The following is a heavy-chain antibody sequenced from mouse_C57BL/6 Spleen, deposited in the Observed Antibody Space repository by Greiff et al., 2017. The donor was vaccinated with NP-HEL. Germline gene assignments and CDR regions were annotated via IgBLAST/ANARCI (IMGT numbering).Heavy chain of an antibody. CDR1: GFTFSSYA. J-gene: IGHJ1*03. CDR2: ISDGGSYT. Sequence: EVQRVESGGGLVKPGGSLKLSCAASGFTFSSYAMSWVRQTPEKRLEWVATISDGGSYTYYPDNVKGRFTISIDNAKNNLYLQMSHLKSEDTAMYYCARDSTTVVAHWYFDVWGTGTTVTVSS. D-gene: IGHD1-1*01. V-gene: IGHV5-4*01. CDR3: ARDSTTVVAHWYFDV.